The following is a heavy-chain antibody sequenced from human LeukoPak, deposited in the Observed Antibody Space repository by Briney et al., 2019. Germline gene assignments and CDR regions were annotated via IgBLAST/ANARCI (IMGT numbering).Heavy chain of an antibody. CDR3: ARGIVGAQGWFDP. Sequence: PSETLSLTCTVSGGSISSGSYYWSWIRQPAGKGLEWIGRIYTSGSTNYNPSLKSRVTISVDTSKNQFSLKLSSVTAADTAVYYCARGIVGAQGWFDPWGQGTLVTVSS. V-gene: IGHV4-61*02. D-gene: IGHD1-26*01. CDR1: GGSISSGSYY. CDR2: IYTSGST. J-gene: IGHJ5*02.